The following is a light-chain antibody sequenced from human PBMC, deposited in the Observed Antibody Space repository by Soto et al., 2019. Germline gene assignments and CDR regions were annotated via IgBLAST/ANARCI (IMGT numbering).Light chain of an antibody. V-gene: IGKV3-20*01. CDR3: QQYGSSPYT. J-gene: IGKJ2*01. Sequence: EILLTQSPGTLSLSPGERATLSCRASQSVRNSYLAWYQQKPGQAPRLLIYGASGRSTGIPDRFSGSGSGTDFTLTISRLEPEDFAVYYCQQYGSSPYTFGQGTKLEI. CDR1: QSVRNSY. CDR2: GAS.